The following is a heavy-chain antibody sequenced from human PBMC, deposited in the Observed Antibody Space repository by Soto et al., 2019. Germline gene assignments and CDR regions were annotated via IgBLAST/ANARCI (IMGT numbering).Heavy chain of an antibody. CDR2: INPNSGGT. CDR1: GYTFTGYY. D-gene: IGHD2-15*01. CDR3: ARSPPIVVVAATEYYFDY. Sequence: ASVKVSCKASGYTFTGYYMHWVRQAPGQGLEWMGWINPNSGGTNYAQKFRGWVTMTRDTSISTAYMELSRLRSDDTAVYYCARSPPIVVVAATEYYFDYWGQGTLVTVSS. V-gene: IGHV1-2*04. J-gene: IGHJ4*02.